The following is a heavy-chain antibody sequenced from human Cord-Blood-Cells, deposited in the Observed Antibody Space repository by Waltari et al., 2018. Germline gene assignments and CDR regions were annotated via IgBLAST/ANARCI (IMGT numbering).Heavy chain of an antibody. CDR2: IYPGDSDT. CDR1: GYRFTSYW. V-gene: IGHV5-51*01. Sequence: EVQLVQSGAEAKKPGESLKVPCKGSGYRFTSYWIGSVSQMPGKGLEWMGIIYPGDSDTRYSPSFQGQVTISADKSISTAYLQWSSLKASDTAMYYCARRAGYSSSWYAFDIWGQGTMVTVSS. J-gene: IGHJ3*02. CDR3: ARRAGYSSSWYAFDI. D-gene: IGHD6-13*01.